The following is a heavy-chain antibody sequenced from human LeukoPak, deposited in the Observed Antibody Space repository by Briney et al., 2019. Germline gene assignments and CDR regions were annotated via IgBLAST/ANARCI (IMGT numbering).Heavy chain of an antibody. Sequence: PSESLSLTCTVSGDSISSYTYYWRWIRQHPGKGLEWIGYIYYSGSTYYNPSLKSRVTMSVDTSKNQFSLELSSVTAADTAVYYCARDSGYCSSSRCPGDLDYWGQGTLVTVSS. CDR2: IYYSGST. CDR1: GDSISSYTYY. V-gene: IGHV4-31*03. CDR3: ARDSGYCSSSRCPGDLDY. J-gene: IGHJ4*02. D-gene: IGHD2-2*01.